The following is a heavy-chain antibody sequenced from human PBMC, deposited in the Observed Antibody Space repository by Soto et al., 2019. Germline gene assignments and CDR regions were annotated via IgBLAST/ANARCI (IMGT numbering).Heavy chain of an antibody. CDR3: ARGGSLNWYFDL. Sequence: GGSLRLSCAASGFTFNSYAMTWVRQAPGKGLEWVSSISSSGGRTYYADSVKGRFTISRDNAKNTLYLQMNSLRAEDTAVYYCARGGSLNWYFDLWGRGTLVTVSS. D-gene: IGHD1-26*01. J-gene: IGHJ2*01. CDR2: ISSSGGRT. V-gene: IGHV3-23*01. CDR1: GFTFNSYA.